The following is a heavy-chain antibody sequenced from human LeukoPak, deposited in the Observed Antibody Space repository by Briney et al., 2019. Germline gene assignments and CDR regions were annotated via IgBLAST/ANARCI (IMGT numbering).Heavy chain of an antibody. D-gene: IGHD1-7*01. Sequence: GGSLRLSCAASGFTFSSYWMSWVRQAPGKGLEWVATIKQDGSEKYYVDSVKGRFTISRDDAKNSLYLQMNSLRAEDTAVYYCARDSELTGDRTEYWGQGTLVTVSS. CDR1: GFTFSSYW. CDR2: IKQDGSEK. CDR3: ARDSELTGDRTEY. V-gene: IGHV3-7*01. J-gene: IGHJ4*02.